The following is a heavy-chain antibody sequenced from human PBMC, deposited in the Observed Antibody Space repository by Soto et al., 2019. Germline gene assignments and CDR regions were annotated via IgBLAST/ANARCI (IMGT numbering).Heavy chain of an antibody. J-gene: IGHJ4*02. Sequence: EVQLVESGGGLVQPGGSLRLSCAASGFTFSSYSRNWVRQAPGKGLEWVSYISSSSSTIYYADSVKGRFTISRDNAKNSLYLQMNSLRAEDTAVYYCARDLAAAILDYWGQGTLVTVSS. CDR3: ARDLAAAILDY. CDR2: ISSSSSTI. CDR1: GFTFSSYS. V-gene: IGHV3-48*01. D-gene: IGHD6-13*01.